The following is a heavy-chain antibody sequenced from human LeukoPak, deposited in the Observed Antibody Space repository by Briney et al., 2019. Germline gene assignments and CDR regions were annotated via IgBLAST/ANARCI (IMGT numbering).Heavy chain of an antibody. CDR3: ARRITMVRGFYMDV. CDR2: IYYSGST. V-gene: IGHV4-39*01. Sequence: PSETLSLTCTVSGGSISSSSYYRGWIRQPPGKGLEWIGSIYYSGSTYYNPSLKSRVTISVDTSKNQFSLKLSSVTAADTAVYYCARRITMVRGFYMDVWGKGTTVTISS. CDR1: GGSISSSSYY. D-gene: IGHD3-10*01. J-gene: IGHJ6*03.